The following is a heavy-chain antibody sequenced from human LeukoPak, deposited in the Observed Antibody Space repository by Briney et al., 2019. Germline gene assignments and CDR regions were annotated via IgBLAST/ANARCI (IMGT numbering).Heavy chain of an antibody. CDR1: GYSFTSYW. CDR3: ARPEGRAYSSGWYGGY. D-gene: IGHD6-19*01. Sequence: GEPLKISCKGSGYSFTSYWIGWVRQMPGKGLEWMGIIYPGDSDTRYSPSFQGQVTISADKSISTAYLQWSSLKASDTAMYYCARPEGRAYSSGWYGGYWGQGTLVTVSS. CDR2: IYPGDSDT. J-gene: IGHJ4*02. V-gene: IGHV5-51*01.